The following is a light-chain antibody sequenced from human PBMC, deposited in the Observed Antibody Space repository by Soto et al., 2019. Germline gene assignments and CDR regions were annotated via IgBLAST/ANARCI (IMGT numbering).Light chain of an antibody. Sequence: DIQMTQSPTSLSASVGDRVTITCRASQGIRNFVAWYQQKPGKAPKLLIYAASTLQSGVPSRFSGSGSGTGFTLTINSLQPGGCETYSCQKYSSVPVFGPGTKVEIK. CDR2: AAS. J-gene: IGKJ3*01. CDR1: QGIRNF. V-gene: IGKV1-27*01. CDR3: QKYSSVPV.